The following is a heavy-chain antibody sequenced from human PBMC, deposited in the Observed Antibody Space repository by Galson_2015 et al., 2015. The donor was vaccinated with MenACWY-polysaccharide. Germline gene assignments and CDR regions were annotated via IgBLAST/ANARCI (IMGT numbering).Heavy chain of an antibody. J-gene: IGHJ5*02. Sequence: SVKVSCKASGYTFTSYDINWVRQTTGQGLEWMGWVNPNSGNTGYAQKFQGRVTMTRNTSISIAYMELNSLRSEDTAVYYCARGGKYYYDSSGYLNWFDPWGQGTLVTVSS. CDR1: GYTFTSYD. D-gene: IGHD3-22*01. CDR3: ARGGKYYYDSSGYLNWFDP. V-gene: IGHV1-8*01. CDR2: VNPNSGNT.